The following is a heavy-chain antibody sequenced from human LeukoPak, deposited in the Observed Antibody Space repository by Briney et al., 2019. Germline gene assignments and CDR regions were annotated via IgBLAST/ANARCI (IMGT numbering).Heavy chain of an antibody. J-gene: IGHJ4*02. Sequence: GSLRLSCAASGFTFSSYWMSWVRQAPGKGLEWIGYINYGGSTNYNPSLKSRVTISVDTSKNQFSLKLNSVTAADTAVYYCARVSGYDWESFYDYWGQGTLVTVSS. CDR3: ARVSGYDWESFYDY. CDR1: GFTFSSYW. CDR2: INYGGST. D-gene: IGHD5-12*01. V-gene: IGHV4-59*01.